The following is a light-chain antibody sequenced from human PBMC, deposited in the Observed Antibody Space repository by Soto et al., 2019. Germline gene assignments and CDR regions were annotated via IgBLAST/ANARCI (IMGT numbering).Light chain of an antibody. Sequence: DIQMTQSPSSLSTSVGDKVTITCRASQSISKYLNWYQQQPVKAPKLLISVASSLQSEVPSRFSGDGSETEFTLSISSLQPENSATYYFQQSFTTPFTFGPGTKVDV. CDR1: QSISKY. J-gene: IGKJ3*01. CDR3: QQSFTTPFT. CDR2: VAS. V-gene: IGKV1-39*01.